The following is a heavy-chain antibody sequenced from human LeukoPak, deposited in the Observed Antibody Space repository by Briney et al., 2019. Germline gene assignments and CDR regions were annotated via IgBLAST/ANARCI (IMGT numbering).Heavy chain of an antibody. CDR2: IIPIFGTA. Sequence: GASVKVSCKXSGGTFSSYAISWVRQAPGQGLEWMGGIIPIFGTANYSQKFQGRVTITTDESTSTAYMELSSLRSEDTAVYYCARVRQQLLNNWFDPWGQGTLVTVSS. J-gene: IGHJ5*02. D-gene: IGHD6-13*01. CDR3: ARVRQQLLNNWFDP. V-gene: IGHV1-69*05. CDR1: GGTFSSYA.